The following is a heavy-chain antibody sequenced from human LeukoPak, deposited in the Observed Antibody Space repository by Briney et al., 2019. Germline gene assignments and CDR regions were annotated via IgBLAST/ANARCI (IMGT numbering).Heavy chain of an antibody. CDR1: GGTFSSYT. CDR3: ARAPLQYYYYYMDV. Sequence: GASVKVSCKASGGTFSSYTISWVRQAPGQGLEWMGRIIPIHGIANYAQKFQGRVTITADKSTSTAYMELSSLRSEDTAVYYCARAPLQYYYYYMDVWGKGTTVTVSS. V-gene: IGHV1-69*02. CDR2: IIPIHGIA. J-gene: IGHJ6*03.